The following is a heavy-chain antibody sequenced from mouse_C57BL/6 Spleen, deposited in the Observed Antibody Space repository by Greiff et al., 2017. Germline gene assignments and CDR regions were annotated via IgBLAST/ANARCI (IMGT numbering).Heavy chain of an antibody. CDR1: GYAFSSSW. CDR3: ERWATTKAMDY. D-gene: IGHD1-1*01. CDR2: IYPGDGDT. Sequence: VMLVESGPELVKPGASVKISCKASGYAFSSSWMNWVKQRPGKGLEWIGRIYPGDGDTNYNGKFKGKATLTADKSSSTAYMQLSSLTSEDTAVSFCERWATTKAMDYRGQGTSVTVSS. J-gene: IGHJ4*01. V-gene: IGHV1-82*01.